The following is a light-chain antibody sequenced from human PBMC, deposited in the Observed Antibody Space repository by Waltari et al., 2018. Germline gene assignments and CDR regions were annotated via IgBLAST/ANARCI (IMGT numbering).Light chain of an antibody. V-gene: IGLV2-14*03. J-gene: IGLJ2*01. CDR3: SLKRGSNTVV. CDR1: SNDLDYYNY. Sequence: QSALTQPASVSGSPGQSITISCTGASNDLDYYNYVYWYQQHPGKAPKLIIYDVNNRPSGVSNRFSGSKSGSTASLTISGLQAEDEADYYCSLKRGSNTVVFGGGTKLTVL. CDR2: DVN.